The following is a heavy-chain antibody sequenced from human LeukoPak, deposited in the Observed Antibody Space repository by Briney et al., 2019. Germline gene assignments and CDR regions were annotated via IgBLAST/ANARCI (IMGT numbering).Heavy chain of an antibody. V-gene: IGHV3-23*01. J-gene: IGHJ4*02. CDR3: AKFSSSSPADFDY. CDR2: ITGSGDTT. Sequence: GGSLRLSCEASGFTFSSYAVTWVRQAPGKGLEWVSGITGSGDTTFYADSVKGRFTISRDNSKNTLYLQMNSLRAEDTAVYYCAKFSSSSPADFDYWGQGTLVTVSS. CDR1: GFTFSSYA. D-gene: IGHD6-6*01.